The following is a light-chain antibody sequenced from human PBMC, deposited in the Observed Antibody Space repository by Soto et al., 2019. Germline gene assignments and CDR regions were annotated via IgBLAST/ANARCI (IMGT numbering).Light chain of an antibody. V-gene: IGKV3-20*01. CDR2: GVS. CDR3: QQYSISST. Sequence: EIVMTQSPATLSVSRGEGATLSCRASQRVSSSSLAWYQHKPGQSPRLLIFGVSSRATDIPDRFSGSGSGTDFTLTINRLEPEDFAVYYCQQYSISSTFGQGTKVDIK. CDR1: QRVSSSS. J-gene: IGKJ1*01.